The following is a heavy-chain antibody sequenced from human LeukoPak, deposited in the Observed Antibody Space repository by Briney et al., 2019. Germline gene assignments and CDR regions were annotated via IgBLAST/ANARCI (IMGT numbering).Heavy chain of an antibody. J-gene: IGHJ4*02. D-gene: IGHD6-13*01. V-gene: IGHV4-4*02. Sequence: SETLSLTCAVSGGSISSSNWWSWVRQPPGKGLERIGEIYHSGSTNYNPSLKSRVTISVDKSKNQFSLKLSSVTAADTAVYYCARAGIAAAGTNFDYWGQGTLVTVSS. CDR1: GGSISSSNW. CDR2: IYHSGST. CDR3: ARAGIAAAGTNFDY.